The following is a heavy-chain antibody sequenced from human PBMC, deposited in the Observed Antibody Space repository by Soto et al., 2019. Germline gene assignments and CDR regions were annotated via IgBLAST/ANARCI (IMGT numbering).Heavy chain of an antibody. V-gene: IGHV3-21*01. J-gene: IGHJ5*02. CDR3: ARAVSGSPASP. CDR1: GFTFISYS. Sequence: PWGPLRLSCPASGFTFISYSMNWVRHAPGKGREWVSSISSSSSYIFYADSVKGRFTISRDNAKNSLYLQINSLRAEDTAVYYCARAVSGSPASPWGQGTMVTVSS. D-gene: IGHD2-15*01. CDR2: ISSSSSYI.